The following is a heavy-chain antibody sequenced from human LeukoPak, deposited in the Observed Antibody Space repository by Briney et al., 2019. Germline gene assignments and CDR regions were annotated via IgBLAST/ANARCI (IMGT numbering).Heavy chain of an antibody. J-gene: IGHJ5*02. V-gene: IGHV1-18*01. CDR1: RYTFTSYV. D-gene: IGHD6-6*01. Sequence: AAVKVSCKASRYTFTSYVISWVRQAPGQGLEGMGWISAFNGNTNYAQKLQGRVTMTTDTSTSTAYMELRSLRSDDTAVYYCARDNEKYSSSPWFDPWGQGTLVTVSS. CDR2: ISAFNGNT. CDR3: ARDNEKYSSSPWFDP.